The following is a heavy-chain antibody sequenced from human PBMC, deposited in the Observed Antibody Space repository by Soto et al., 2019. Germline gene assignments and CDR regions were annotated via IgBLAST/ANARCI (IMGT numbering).Heavy chain of an antibody. CDR2: ISPYNGNT. V-gene: IGHV1-18*01. Sequence: QVQLVQSGAEVKKPGASVKVSCKASGYTFTSYGISWVRQAPGQGLEWMGWISPYNGNTNYAQKLQGRVTMTTDTSARTAYRELRSLRSDDTAVYYCARGIGGYFGVDYYYGMDVWGQGTTVTVSS. CDR1: GYTFTSYG. D-gene: IGHD3-16*01. CDR3: ARGIGGYFGVDYYYGMDV. J-gene: IGHJ6*02.